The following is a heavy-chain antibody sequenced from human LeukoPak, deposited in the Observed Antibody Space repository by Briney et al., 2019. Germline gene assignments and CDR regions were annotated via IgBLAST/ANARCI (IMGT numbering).Heavy chain of an antibody. CDR3: ARDLSPDYDILTGLDY. J-gene: IGHJ4*02. CDR2: ISYDGSNK. V-gene: IGHV3-30-3*01. CDR1: GFTFSIYA. Sequence: GGSLRLSCAASGFTFSIYAMHWVRQAPGMGLEWVAVISYDGSNKYYADSVKGRFTISRDNSKNTLYLQMNSLRAEDTAVYYCARDLSPDYDILTGLDYWGQGTLVTVSS. D-gene: IGHD3-9*01.